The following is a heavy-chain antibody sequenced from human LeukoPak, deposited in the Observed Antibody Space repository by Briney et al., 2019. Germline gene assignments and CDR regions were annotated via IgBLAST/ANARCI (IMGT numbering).Heavy chain of an antibody. Sequence: ASVKVSCKASGYTFTGYYMHWVRQAPGQGLEWMGRISPNSGGTNYAQKFQGRVTMTRDTSISTAYMELSRLRSDDTAVYYCASTLAAAGTGFDYWGQGTLVTVSS. J-gene: IGHJ4*02. CDR3: ASTLAAAGTGFDY. CDR1: GYTFTGYY. D-gene: IGHD6-13*01. V-gene: IGHV1-2*06. CDR2: ISPNSGGT.